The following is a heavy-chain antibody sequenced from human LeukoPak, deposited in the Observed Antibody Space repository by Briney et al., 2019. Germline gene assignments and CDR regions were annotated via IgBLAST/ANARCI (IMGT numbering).Heavy chain of an antibody. D-gene: IGHD1-14*01. CDR2: IYYSGST. CDR3: ARKDFHHHHMDV. CDR1: GGSITSSSYY. V-gene: IGHV4-39*01. Sequence: SETLSLTCTVSGGSITSSSYYWGWIRQPPGKGLEWIGSIYYSGSTDYNPSLKSRIPISVDTSKNQFSLKVSSVTAADTAVYYCARKDFHHHHMDVWGKGTTVTVSS. J-gene: IGHJ6*03.